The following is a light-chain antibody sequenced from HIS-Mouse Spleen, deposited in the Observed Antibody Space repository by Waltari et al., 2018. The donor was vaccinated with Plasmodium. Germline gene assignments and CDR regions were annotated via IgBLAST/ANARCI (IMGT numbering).Light chain of an antibody. J-gene: IGKJ2*01. CDR3: QQYNSDSYT. Sequence: DIQMTQSPSTLSASVGDRVTITFRASQSISSWLAWYQQKPGKAPKLLIYKASSLESGGPSRFSGSGSGTEVTLTISSLQPDDFATYYCQQYNSDSYTFGQGTKLEIK. V-gene: IGKV1-5*03. CDR2: KAS. CDR1: QSISSW.